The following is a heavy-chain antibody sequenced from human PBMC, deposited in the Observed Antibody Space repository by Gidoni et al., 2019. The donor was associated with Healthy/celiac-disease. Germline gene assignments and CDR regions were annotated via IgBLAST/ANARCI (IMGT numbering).Heavy chain of an antibody. V-gene: IGHV3-23*01. CDR1: GFTFSSYA. Sequence: EVQLLESGGGLVQPGGSLRLSCAASGFTFSSYAMSWVRQAPGKGLEWVSAMSGSGGSTYYADSVKGRFTISRDNSKNTLYLQMNSLRAEDTAVYYCAKGDVLLWFGESATAGGQGTLVTVSS. J-gene: IGHJ4*02. CDR3: AKGDVLLWFGESATA. D-gene: IGHD3-10*01. CDR2: MSGSGGST.